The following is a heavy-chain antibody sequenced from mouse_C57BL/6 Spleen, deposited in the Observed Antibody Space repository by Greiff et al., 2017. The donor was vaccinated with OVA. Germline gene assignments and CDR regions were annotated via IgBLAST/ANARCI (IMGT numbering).Heavy chain of an antibody. D-gene: IGHD1-1*01. V-gene: IGHV14-4*01. CDR2: IDPENGDT. CDR3: TTLISRGFAY. CDR1: GFNIKDDY. Sequence: EVQLQQSGAELVRPGASVKLSCTASGFNIKDDYMHWVKQRPEQGLEWIGWIDPENGDTEYASKFQGKATITADTSSNTAYLQLSSLTSEDTAVYYCTTLISRGFAYWGQGTLVTVSA. J-gene: IGHJ3*01.